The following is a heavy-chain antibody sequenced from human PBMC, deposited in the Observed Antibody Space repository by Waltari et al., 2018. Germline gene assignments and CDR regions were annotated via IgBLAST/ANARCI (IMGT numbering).Heavy chain of an antibody. V-gene: IGHV3-21*01. Sequence: EVQLVESGGGLVKPGGSLRLSCAASGFTFSRYSMNWVRQAPGKGLEWVSSISSSSSYIYYADSVKGRFTISRDNAKNSLYLQMNSLRAEDTAVYYCARDEGQYSSSFDYWGQGTLVTVSS. J-gene: IGHJ4*02. CDR2: ISSSSSYI. CDR3: ARDEGQYSSSFDY. CDR1: GFTFSRYS. D-gene: IGHD6-6*01.